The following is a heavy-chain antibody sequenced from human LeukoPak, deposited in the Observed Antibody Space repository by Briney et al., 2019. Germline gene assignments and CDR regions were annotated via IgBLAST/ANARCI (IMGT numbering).Heavy chain of an antibody. CDR1: GFTFEDYA. Sequence: GRSLRLSCAASGFTFEDYAMHWVRQAPGKGLEWVSGISWNSGSIGYADSVKGRFTISRDNAKNSLYLQMNSLRAEDTALYYCAKDRRLRLRGDIFDYWGQGTLVTVSS. CDR2: ISWNSGSI. J-gene: IGHJ4*02. V-gene: IGHV3-9*01. CDR3: AKDRRLRLRGDIFDY. D-gene: IGHD5-12*01.